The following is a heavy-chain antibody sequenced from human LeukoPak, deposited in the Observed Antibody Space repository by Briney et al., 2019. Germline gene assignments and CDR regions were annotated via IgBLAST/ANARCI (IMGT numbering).Heavy chain of an antibody. CDR1: GFTFSAYW. CDR2: ISSDGTTT. J-gene: IGHJ4*02. CDR3: VRDRGGLPVVY. V-gene: IGHV3-74*01. Sequence: GGSLRLSCAASGFTFSAYWMHWVRQIPGKGLVWVSHISSDGTTTTYADSVKGRFTISRDNARNPLFLQMKSLRAEDTAVYFCVRDRGGLPVVYWGQGSLVTVSS. D-gene: IGHD3-10*01.